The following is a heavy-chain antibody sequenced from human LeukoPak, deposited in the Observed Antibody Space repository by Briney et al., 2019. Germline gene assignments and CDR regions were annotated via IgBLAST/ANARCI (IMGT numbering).Heavy chain of an antibody. CDR3: ARTGDSHY. Sequence: GGSLGLSCVASGFTFSRYWMSWARQAPGKGLQWVANIKEDGSEKYYVDSVKGRFTISRDNAKNSLYLHMISLRAEDTAVYYCARTGDSHYWGQGTLVTVSS. CDR1: GFTFSRYW. D-gene: IGHD7-27*01. J-gene: IGHJ4*02. CDR2: IKEDGSEK. V-gene: IGHV3-7*03.